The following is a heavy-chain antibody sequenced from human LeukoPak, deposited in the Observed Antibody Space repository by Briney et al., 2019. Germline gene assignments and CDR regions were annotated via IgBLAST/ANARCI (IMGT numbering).Heavy chain of an antibody. CDR1: GGFISSGSYY. V-gene: IGHV4-61*02. J-gene: IGHJ3*02. CDR2: IYTSGST. CDR3: ARFAPLVVPAAMNAFDI. D-gene: IGHD2-2*01. Sequence: SQTLSLTCTVSGGFISSGSYYWSWIRQPAGKGLEWIGRIYTSGSTNYNPSLKSRVTISVDTSKNQFSLKLSSVTAADTAVYYCARFAPLVVPAAMNAFDIWGQGTMVTVSS.